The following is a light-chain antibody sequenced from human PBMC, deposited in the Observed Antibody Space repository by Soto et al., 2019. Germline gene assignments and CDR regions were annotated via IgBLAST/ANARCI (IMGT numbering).Light chain of an antibody. CDR3: SSYATSSTLGYV. Sequence: QSALTQPASVSGSPGQSITISCTGTSSDVGGYNYVSWYQQHPGKAPKLMIYDVSNRPSGVSNRFSGSKSGNTASLTISGLQGEDEADCYCSSYATSSTLGYVFGTGTKLTVL. CDR2: DVS. J-gene: IGLJ1*01. V-gene: IGLV2-14*01. CDR1: SSDVGGYNY.